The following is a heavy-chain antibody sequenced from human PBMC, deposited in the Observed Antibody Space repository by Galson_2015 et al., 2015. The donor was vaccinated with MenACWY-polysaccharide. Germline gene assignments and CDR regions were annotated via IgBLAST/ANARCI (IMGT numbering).Heavy chain of an antibody. V-gene: IGHV3-74*01. CDR2: INSDGSST. Sequence: SLRLSCAASGFSLNSYWMHWVRQAPGKGLMWVSRINSDGSSTAYAGSVKGRFTISRDNAKNTLYLQMNSLRVEDTAVYYCARGAYYFDSWGQGTLITVSS. CDR1: GFSLNSYW. J-gene: IGHJ4*02. CDR3: ARGAYYFDS.